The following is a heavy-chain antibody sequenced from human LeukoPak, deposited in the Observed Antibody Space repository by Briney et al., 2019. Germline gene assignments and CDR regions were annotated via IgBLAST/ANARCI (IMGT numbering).Heavy chain of an antibody. Sequence: ASVKVSCKASGGTFSSYAISWVRQAPGQGLEWMGWMNPNSGNTGYAQKFQGRVTMTRNTSISTAYMELSSLRSEDTAVYYCARGRYNWFDPWGQGTLVTVSS. V-gene: IGHV1-8*02. J-gene: IGHJ5*02. CDR3: ARGRYNWFDP. CDR2: MNPNSGNT. CDR1: GGTFSSYA.